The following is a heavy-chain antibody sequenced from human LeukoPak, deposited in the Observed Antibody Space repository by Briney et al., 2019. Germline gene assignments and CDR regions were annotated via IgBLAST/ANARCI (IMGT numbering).Heavy chain of an antibody. V-gene: IGHV1-2*06. D-gene: IGHD1-26*01. CDR2: INPNSGGT. J-gene: IGHJ4*02. CDR1: GYTFTGYY. CDR3: ARGSTFREPIDY. Sequence: ASVKVSCKASGYTFTGYYMHWVRQAPGQGLEWMGRINPNSGGTNSAQEFQGRVTMTRDTSISTAYMELSRLRSDDTAVYYCARGSTFREPIDYWGQGTLVTVSS.